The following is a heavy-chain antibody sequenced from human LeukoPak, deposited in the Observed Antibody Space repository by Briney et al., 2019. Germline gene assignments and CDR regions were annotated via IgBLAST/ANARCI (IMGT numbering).Heavy chain of an antibody. V-gene: IGHV4-34*01. CDR3: ARVFWSGYYDDY. CDR2: INHSGST. CDR1: GGSFSGYY. D-gene: IGHD3-3*01. J-gene: IGHJ4*02. Sequence: SETLSLTCAVYGGSFSGYYWSWIRQPPGKGLEWIGEINHSGSTNYNPSLKSRVTISVDTSKNQFSLKLSSVTAADTAVYYCARVFWSGYYDDYWGQGTLVTVSS.